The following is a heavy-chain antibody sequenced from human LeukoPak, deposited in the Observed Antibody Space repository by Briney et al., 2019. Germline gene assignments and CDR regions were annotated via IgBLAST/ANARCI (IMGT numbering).Heavy chain of an antibody. V-gene: IGHV4-39*01. CDR3: ARGGGSCYSCYYYYGMDV. J-gene: IGHJ6*02. D-gene: IGHD2-15*01. Sequence: SETLSLTCTVSGGSISSSDYYWGWIRQPPGKGLEWIGSTSYSGRTYYNPSLKSRATISVDTSKNQFSLKLSSVTAADTAVYYCARGGGSCYSCYYYYGMDVWGQGTTVTVSS. CDR2: TSYSGRT. CDR1: GGSISSSDYY.